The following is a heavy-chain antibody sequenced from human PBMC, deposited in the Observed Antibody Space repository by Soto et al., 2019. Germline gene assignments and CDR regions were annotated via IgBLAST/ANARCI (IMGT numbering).Heavy chain of an antibody. Sequence: GESLKISCKGSGYSFTSYWIGWVRQMPGKGLEWMGIIYPGDSDTRYSPSFQGQVTISADKSISTAYLQWSSLKASDTAMYYCARASGSYYPYYYYGMDVWGQGTTVTVSS. D-gene: IGHD1-26*01. CDR2: IYPGDSDT. CDR3: ARASGSYYPYYYYGMDV. CDR1: GYSFTSYW. V-gene: IGHV5-51*01. J-gene: IGHJ6*02.